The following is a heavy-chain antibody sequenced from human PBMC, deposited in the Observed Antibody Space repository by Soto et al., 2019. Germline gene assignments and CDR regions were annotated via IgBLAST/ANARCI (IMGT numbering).Heavy chain of an antibody. CDR1: GFIFGNYA. CDR2: ISNVGVIT. CDR3: AKDWMGLGYFFEY. D-gene: IGHD6-19*01. V-gene: IGHV3-23*01. J-gene: IGHJ4*02. Sequence: EVQLLESGGGLVQPGGSLRLSCAASGFIFGNYAMNWVRQHPLKGLEWVASISNVGVITYYADSVKGRFTVSRDNSNNTLYLQMSSLRVEDTAIYYCAKDWMGLGYFFEYWGQGAPFTVSS.